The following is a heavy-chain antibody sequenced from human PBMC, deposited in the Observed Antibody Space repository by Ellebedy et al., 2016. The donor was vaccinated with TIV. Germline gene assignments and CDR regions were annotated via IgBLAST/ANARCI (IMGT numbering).Heavy chain of an antibody. CDR3: ARGLARDY. CDR2: ITHSGST. V-gene: IGHV4-34*01. J-gene: IGHJ4*02. Sequence: MPSETLSLTCAVYGGSFSGYYWSWIRQPPGKGLEWIGEITHSGSTNYNPSLKSRVTISVDTSKNQFSLNLSSVTAADTAVYYCARGLARDYWGQGILVTVSS. CDR1: GGSFSGYY.